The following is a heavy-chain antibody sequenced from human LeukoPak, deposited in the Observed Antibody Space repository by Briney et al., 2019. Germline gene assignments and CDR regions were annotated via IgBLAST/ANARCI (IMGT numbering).Heavy chain of an antibody. J-gene: IGHJ4*02. CDR2: IYYSGST. V-gene: IGHV4-59*01. CDR3: ARVLGTGLARSFDY. Sequence: SETLSLTCTVSGGSISSYYWSWIRQPPGKGLEWIGYIYYSGSTSYNPSLKSRVTISVDTSKNQFSLKLSSVTAADTAVYYCARVLGTGLARSFDYWGQGTLVTVSS. CDR1: GGSISSYY. D-gene: IGHD1-14*01.